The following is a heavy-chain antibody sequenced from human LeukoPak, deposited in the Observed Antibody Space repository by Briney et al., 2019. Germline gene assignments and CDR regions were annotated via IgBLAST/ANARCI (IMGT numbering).Heavy chain of an antibody. V-gene: IGHV3-74*01. D-gene: IGHD3-16*01. CDR1: GFTFSSYW. CDR2: INSDGTST. J-gene: IGHJ4*02. Sequence: GGSLRLSCATSGFTFSSYWMHWGREAPGKGLVCVSRINSDGTSTRYADSVKGRFTISRDNANNTRYLQMNSLRAEDTAVYYCARDLGGPDYWGQGSLVTASS. CDR3: ARDLGGPDY.